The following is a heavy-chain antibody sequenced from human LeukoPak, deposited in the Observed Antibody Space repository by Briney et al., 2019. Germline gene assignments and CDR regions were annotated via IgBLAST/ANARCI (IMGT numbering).Heavy chain of an antibody. V-gene: IGHV4-34*01. CDR3: ARGYGIIDY. Sequence: SETLSLTCAVYGGSFSGYYWIWIRQAPGEGLEWIGEINHSGSTNYNPSLKSRVTISLDTSKNQFSLKLTSVTAADTAVYYCARGYGIIDYWGQGTLVTVSS. D-gene: IGHD3-10*01. J-gene: IGHJ4*02. CDR1: GGSFSGYY. CDR2: INHSGST.